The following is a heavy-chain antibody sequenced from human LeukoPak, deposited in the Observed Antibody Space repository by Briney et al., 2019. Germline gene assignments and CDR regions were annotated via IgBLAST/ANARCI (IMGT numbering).Heavy chain of an antibody. V-gene: IGHV3-73*01. CDR1: GFTFSGSA. CDR2: IRSKANSCAT. J-gene: IGHJ5*02. D-gene: IGHD6-6*01. CDR3: TRRSGDSSSKWFDP. Sequence: PGGSLRLSCAASGFTFSGSAMHWVRQASGKGLEWVGRIRSKANSCATAYAASVKGRFTIPRDDSKNTAYLQMNSLKTEDTAVYYCTRRSGDSSSKWFDPWGQGTLVTVSS.